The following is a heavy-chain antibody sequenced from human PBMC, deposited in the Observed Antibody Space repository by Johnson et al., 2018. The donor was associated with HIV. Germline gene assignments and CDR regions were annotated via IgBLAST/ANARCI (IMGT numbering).Heavy chain of an antibody. D-gene: IGHD4-11*01. CDR2: ISYDGSNK. CDR3: AKDTYSHRLTVTESGFDI. Sequence: QVQLVESGGGLIQPGGSLRLSCVASGFTFSNYGMHWVRQAPGKGLEWVAVISYDGSNKYYADSVKGRFTISRDNAKNSLYVQMNSLRAEDTAVYYCAKDTYSHRLTVTESGFDIWGQGTMVTVSS. CDR1: GFTFSNYG. V-gene: IGHV3-30*18. J-gene: IGHJ3*02.